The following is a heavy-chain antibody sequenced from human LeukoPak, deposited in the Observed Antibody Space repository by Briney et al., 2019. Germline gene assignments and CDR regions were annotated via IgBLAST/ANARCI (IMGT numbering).Heavy chain of an antibody. CDR2: INSDGSST. Sequence: PGGSLRLSCAASGFTFSSYWMHWVRQAPGKGLVWVSRINSDGSSTSYADSVKGRFTISRDNAKNSLYLQMNSLRAEDTAVYYCATEWHCSSTSCYIEEAFDYWGQGTLVTVSS. J-gene: IGHJ4*02. CDR3: ATEWHCSSTSCYIEEAFDY. D-gene: IGHD2-2*02. V-gene: IGHV3-74*01. CDR1: GFTFSSYW.